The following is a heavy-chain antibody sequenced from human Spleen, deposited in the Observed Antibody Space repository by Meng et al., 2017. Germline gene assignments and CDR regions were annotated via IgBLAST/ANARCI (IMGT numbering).Heavy chain of an antibody. J-gene: IGHJ4*02. CDR1: GFTFSRYW. Sequence: GESLKISCAASGFTFSRYWMHWVRQAPGKGLVWVSRINSDGTSTSYADSVRGRFTISRDNAENTLYLQINSLRAEDTAVYYCARGDTSSYFPDYWGQGTLVTVSS. CDR3: ARGDTSSYFPDY. D-gene: IGHD3-22*01. V-gene: IGHV3-74*01. CDR2: INSDGTST.